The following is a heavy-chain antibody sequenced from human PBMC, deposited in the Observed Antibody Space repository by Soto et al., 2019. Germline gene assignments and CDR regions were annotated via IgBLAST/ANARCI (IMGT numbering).Heavy chain of an antibody. Sequence: QIQLVQSGAEVKKPGSSVKVSCKASGGTFSSYTISWVRQAPGQGLEWMGRIIPILGIANYAQKFQGRVTFTADKSTSTGYMELSSMRSVDTAVYCCARDLAVAGPGCYYFCMAVWGKGTSVT. J-gene: IGHJ6*03. CDR3: ARDLAVAGPGCYYFCMAV. D-gene: IGHD6-19*01. V-gene: IGHV1-69*08. CDR2: IIPILGIA. CDR1: GGTFSSYT.